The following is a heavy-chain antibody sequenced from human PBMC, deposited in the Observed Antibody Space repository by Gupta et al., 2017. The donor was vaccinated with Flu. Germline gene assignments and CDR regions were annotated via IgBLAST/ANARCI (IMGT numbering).Heavy chain of an antibody. D-gene: IGHD1-26*01. J-gene: IGHJ4*02. CDR2: ISYDGNDK. CDR1: GFTFSRNG. Sequence: QVQLVESVGGVVQPGGSLRFSCAASGFTFSRNGMQCVRQAPGKGLEWVAIISYDGNDKYYGDSGKGRFIISRDDSKNTVFLQMNSLRTADTAAYYCAKFNGEKFYHGRSIDYWGQGTLVTVSS. V-gene: IGHV3-30*18. CDR3: AKFNGEKFYHGRSIDY.